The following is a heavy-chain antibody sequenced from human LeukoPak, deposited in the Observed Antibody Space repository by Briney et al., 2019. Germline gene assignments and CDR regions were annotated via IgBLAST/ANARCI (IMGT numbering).Heavy chain of an antibody. D-gene: IGHD5-18*01. J-gene: IGHJ4*02. V-gene: IGHV3-11*04. CDR1: GFTFSDYY. CDR3: ARAVYSYGLIDY. CDR2: ISSSGSTI. Sequence: GGSLRLSCAASGFTFSDYYMSWIRQAPGKGLEGVSYISSSGSTIYYSASWKGRFTISRDNAKTSLYLQMNSLRVEDTAVYYCARAVYSYGLIDYWGQGTLVTVSA.